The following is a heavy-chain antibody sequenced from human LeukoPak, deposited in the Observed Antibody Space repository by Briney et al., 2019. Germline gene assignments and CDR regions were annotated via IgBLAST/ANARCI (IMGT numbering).Heavy chain of an antibody. D-gene: IGHD1/OR15-1a*01. J-gene: IGHJ4*02. CDR2: IYTSGSN. V-gene: IGHV4-4*07. Sequence: SETLSLTCTVPVGSIISYYWCCIWHPAGKGLEWIGRIYTSGSNNYNPTLKSRVNMSVDTYKNQFSLKLSSVTAADTAVYYCARATQGTIDYWGQGTLVTVSS. CDR1: VGSIISYY. CDR3: ARATQGTIDY.